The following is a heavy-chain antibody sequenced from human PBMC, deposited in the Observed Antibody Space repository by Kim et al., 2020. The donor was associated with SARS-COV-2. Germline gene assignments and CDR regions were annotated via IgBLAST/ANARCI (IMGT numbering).Heavy chain of an antibody. CDR1: GSTFTTYS. CDR3: ARARGAGAYYHDS. Sequence: ASVKVSCKASGSTFTTYSFTWVRQDPGHGLEWVGWISGYNGNTKYAEKVQGRVTMTRDTSTNTVYMDLRSLRSDDTAIYFCARARGAGAYYHDSWGQGTLVTVSS. CDR2: ISGYNGNT. V-gene: IGHV1-18*01. D-gene: IGHD1-26*01. J-gene: IGHJ4*02.